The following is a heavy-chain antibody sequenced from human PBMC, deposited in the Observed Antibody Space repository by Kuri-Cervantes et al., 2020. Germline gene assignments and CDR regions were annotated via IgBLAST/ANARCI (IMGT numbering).Heavy chain of an antibody. CDR3: ARDRVSYSSSWPNWFDP. CDR2: IYYSGST. J-gene: IGHJ5*02. D-gene: IGHD6-13*01. Sequence: SETRSLTCTVSGGSISSSSYYWGCIRQPPGKGLEWIGSIYYSGSTYYNPSLKSRVTISVDTSKNQFSLKLSSVTAADTAVYYCARDRVSYSSSWPNWFDPWCQGTLVTVSS. V-gene: IGHV4-39*07. CDR1: GGSISSSSYY.